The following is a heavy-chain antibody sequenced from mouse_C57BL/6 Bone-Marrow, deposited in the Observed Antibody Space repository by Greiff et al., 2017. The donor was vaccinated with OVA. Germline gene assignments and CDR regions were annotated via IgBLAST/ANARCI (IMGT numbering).Heavy chain of an antibody. CDR3: ARAGLWVGDGYWYFGG. Sequence: QVHVKQSGAELARPGASVKLSCKASGYTFTSYGISWVKQRTGQGLEWIGEIYPRSGNTYYNEKFKGKATLTADKSSSTAYMELRSLTSEDSAVYVCARAGLWVGDGYWYFGGWGTGTTVTVSS. CDR2: IYPRSGNT. CDR1: GYTFTSYG. D-gene: IGHD1-1*01. J-gene: IGHJ1*03. V-gene: IGHV1-81*01.